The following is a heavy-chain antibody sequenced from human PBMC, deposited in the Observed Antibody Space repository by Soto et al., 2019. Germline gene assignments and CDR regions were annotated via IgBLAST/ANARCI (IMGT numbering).Heavy chain of an antibody. CDR1: GYTFTSYD. V-gene: IGHV1-2*04. D-gene: IGHD2-2*01. Sequence: ASVKVSCKASGYTFTSYDINWVRQATGQGLEWMGWINPNSGGTNYAQKFQGWVTMTRDTSISTAYMELSRLRTDDTAVYYCARGVVPAAAGYYYYGMDVWGQGTTVTVSS. CDR2: INPNSGGT. J-gene: IGHJ6*02. CDR3: ARGVVPAAAGYYYYGMDV.